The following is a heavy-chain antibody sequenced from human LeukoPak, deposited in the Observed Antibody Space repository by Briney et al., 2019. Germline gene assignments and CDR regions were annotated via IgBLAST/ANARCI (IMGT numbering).Heavy chain of an antibody. V-gene: IGHV3-30-3*01. CDR3: AKVRAVTVNSGYDYGEYNWFDP. CDR1: GFTFSSYA. CDR2: ISYDGSNK. J-gene: IGHJ5*02. Sequence: PGRSLRLSCAASGFTFSSYAMHWVRQAPGKGLEWVAVISYDGSNKYYADSVKGRFTISRDNSKNTLYLQMNSLRAEDTAVYYCAKVRAVTVNSGYDYGEYNWFDPWGQGTLVTVSS. D-gene: IGHD5-12*01.